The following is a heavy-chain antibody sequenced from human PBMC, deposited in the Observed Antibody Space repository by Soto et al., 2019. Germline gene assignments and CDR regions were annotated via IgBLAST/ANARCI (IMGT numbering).Heavy chain of an antibody. V-gene: IGHV4-30-4*01. CDR1: GGSISSGDYY. J-gene: IGHJ4*02. D-gene: IGHD2-15*01. CDR2: IYYSGST. Sequence: QVQLQESDPGLVKPSQTLSLTCTVSGGSISSGDYYWSLIRQPPGKGLEWIGYIYYSGSTYYNPSLKSRFTISVDTSKNQFSLKLSSVTAADTAVYYCAREGDKTGFDYWGQGTLVTVSS. CDR3: AREGDKTGFDY.